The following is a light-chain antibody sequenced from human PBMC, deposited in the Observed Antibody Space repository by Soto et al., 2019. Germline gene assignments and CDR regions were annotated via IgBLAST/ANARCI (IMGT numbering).Light chain of an antibody. J-gene: IGKJ1*01. Sequence: DIVLTQSPDSLAVSLGERATINCKSSQSVLYSSTDKNYLAWYQQKPGQPPKLLIYWASARESGAPDRFSGSGSGTDFTLTISSLQADDVAIYYCQQYYSLPRTFGQGTKVEVK. CDR1: QSVLYSSTDKNY. CDR3: QQYYSLPRT. V-gene: IGKV4-1*01. CDR2: WAS.